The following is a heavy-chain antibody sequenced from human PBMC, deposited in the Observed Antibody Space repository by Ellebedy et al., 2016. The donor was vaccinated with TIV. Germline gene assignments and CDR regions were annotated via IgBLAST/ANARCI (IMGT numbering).Heavy chain of an antibody. Sequence: MPSETLSLTCTVPGDSISSSRFYWGWIRQPPGKGLEWIGSVYYSGTTHYNPSLKSRLIISLDTSKIQFSLKLSSVTAADTAMYFFARLLGSIWSPHYYYYGMDVWGQGTTVTVSS. CDR1: GDSISSSRFY. J-gene: IGHJ6*02. CDR3: ARLLGSIWSPHYYYYGMDV. D-gene: IGHD6-13*01. CDR2: VYYSGTT. V-gene: IGHV4-39*01.